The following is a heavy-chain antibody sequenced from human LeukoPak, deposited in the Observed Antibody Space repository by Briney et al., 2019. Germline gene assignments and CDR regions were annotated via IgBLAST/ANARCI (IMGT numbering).Heavy chain of an antibody. J-gene: IGHJ5*02. V-gene: IGHV1-46*01. Sequence: ASVKVSCKASGYTFTSYYMHWVRQAPGQGLEWMGIINPSGGSTGYAQKFQGRVTITRNTSISTAYMELSSLRSEDTAVYYCARGGYYDFWSGYSSNWFDPWGQGTLVTVSS. CDR2: INPSGGST. CDR3: ARGGYYDFWSGYSSNWFDP. CDR1: GYTFTSYY. D-gene: IGHD3-3*01.